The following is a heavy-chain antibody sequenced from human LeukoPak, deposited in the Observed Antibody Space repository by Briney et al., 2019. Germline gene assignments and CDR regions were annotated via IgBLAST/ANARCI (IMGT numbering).Heavy chain of an antibody. CDR3: ARANDDGFDP. D-gene: IGHD2-8*01. CDR2: ISSSGSTI. V-gene: IGHV3-11*04. CDR1: GFTFSDYY. Sequence: PGGSLRLSCAASGFTFSDYYMSWIRQAPATGLEWVSYISSSGSTIYYADSVMRRFTITRDNAKNSLYLQMNSLRAEDTAVYYCARANDDGFDPWGQGTLVTVSS. J-gene: IGHJ5*02.